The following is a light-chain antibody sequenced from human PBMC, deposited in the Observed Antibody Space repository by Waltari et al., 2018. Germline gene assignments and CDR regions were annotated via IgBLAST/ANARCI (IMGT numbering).Light chain of an antibody. CDR3: QQYYTTPVT. Sequence: DSVITQSPDSLAVSLGERATIHFRSSQSVLLRSNNKNCLGWYRPKPGRPPNMLIYWASTRENGVPDRFSGSGSGTDFTLTISNLQAEDVAVYYCQQYYTTPVTFGPGTKVEIK. V-gene: IGKV4-1*01. CDR1: QSVLLRSNNKNC. J-gene: IGKJ3*01. CDR2: WAS.